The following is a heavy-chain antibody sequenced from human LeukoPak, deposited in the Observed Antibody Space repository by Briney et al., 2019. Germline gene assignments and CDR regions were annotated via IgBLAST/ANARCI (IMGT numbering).Heavy chain of an antibody. V-gene: IGHV1-18*01. CDR1: GYTLPSYG. Sequence: GASVNVSCQPSGYTLPSYGISWVGPAPGQGLAWMGWVSAYNGNTNYARKRQGRVTMTTDTTTSTAYMELRSLRSDDTAGYYCARHYDRSPPWGFDYWGQGTLVTVSS. J-gene: IGHJ4*02. CDR2: VSAYNGNT. D-gene: IGHD3-22*01. CDR3: ARHYDRSPPWGFDY.